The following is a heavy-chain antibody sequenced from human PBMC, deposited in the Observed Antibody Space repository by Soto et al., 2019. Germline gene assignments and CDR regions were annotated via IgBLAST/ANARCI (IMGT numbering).Heavy chain of an antibody. J-gene: IGHJ5*02. Sequence: GGSLRLSCAASGFPFSPYWMHWVRQTPGKGLVWVSRINTEGNTIYADSVKGRFTNSKDNAKNMLYLQMTSLRAEDTAVYFCARGSKTAFDPWGQGTLVTVSS. CDR3: ARGSKTAFDP. CDR2: INTEGNT. V-gene: IGHV3-74*01. D-gene: IGHD2-21*02. CDR1: GFPFSPYW.